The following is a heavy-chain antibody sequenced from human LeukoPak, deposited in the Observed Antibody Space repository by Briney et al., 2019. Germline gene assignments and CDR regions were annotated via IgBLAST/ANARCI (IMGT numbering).Heavy chain of an antibody. CDR2: INHSGST. J-gene: IGHJ4*02. V-gene: IGHV4-34*01. D-gene: IGHD2-15*01. CDR1: GGSFSGYY. Sequence: SETLSLTCAVYGGSFSGYYWSWIRQPPGEGLEWIGEINHSGSTNYNPSLKSRVTISVDTSKNQFSLKLSSVTAADTAVYYCARGAAVPRYCSGGSCYPSARLQRLGFRYWGQGTLVTVSS. CDR3: ARGAAVPRYCSGGSCYPSARLQRLGFRY.